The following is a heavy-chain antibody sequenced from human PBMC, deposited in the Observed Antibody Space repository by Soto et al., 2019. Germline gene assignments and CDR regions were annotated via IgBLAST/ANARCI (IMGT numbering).Heavy chain of an antibody. CDR3: ASRLSPAGYYYDGMNV. Sequence: EVQLLESGGGVVQPGGSLRLTCAASGFSLGSSGMSWVRQAPGKGLEWVSSISGSGGSAYYADSVKGRFTISRDNSKNTLYPQMRSQRAEHTAGYYCASRLSPAGYYYDGMNVWGQGPTVTVSS. D-gene: IGHD2-2*01. V-gene: IGHV3-23*01. CDR2: ISGSGGSA. J-gene: IGHJ6*02. CDR1: GFSLGSSG.